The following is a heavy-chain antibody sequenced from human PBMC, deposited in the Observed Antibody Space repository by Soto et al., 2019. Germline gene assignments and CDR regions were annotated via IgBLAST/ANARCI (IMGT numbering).Heavy chain of an antibody. J-gene: IGHJ6*02. Sequence: SGGSLRLSCAASGFTFSSYWMHWVRQAPGKGLVWVSRINSDGSSTSYADSVKGRFTISRDNAKNTLYLQMNSLRAEDTAVYYCAREEYYYDSSTVLGYYYGMDVWGQGTTVTVS. V-gene: IGHV3-74*01. CDR1: GFTFSSYW. D-gene: IGHD3-22*01. CDR2: INSDGSST. CDR3: AREEYYYDSSTVLGYYYGMDV.